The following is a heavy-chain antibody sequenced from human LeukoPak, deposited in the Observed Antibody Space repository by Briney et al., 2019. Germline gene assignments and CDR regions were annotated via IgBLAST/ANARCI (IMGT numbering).Heavy chain of an antibody. V-gene: IGHV4-34*01. CDR2: INHSRST. CDR1: GGSFSGYY. J-gene: IGHJ4*02. CDR3: ARDGGSTSSAFFDY. Sequence: SETLSLTCAVYGGSFSGYYWSWIRQPPGKGLEWIGEINHSRSTNYNPSLKSRVTISVDTSKNQFSLKLNSATAADTAMYYCARDGGSTSSAFFDYWGQGTLVTVSS. D-gene: IGHD2-15*01.